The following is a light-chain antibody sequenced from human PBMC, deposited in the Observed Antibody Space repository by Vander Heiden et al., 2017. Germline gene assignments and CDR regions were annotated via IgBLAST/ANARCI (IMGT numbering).Light chain of an antibody. CDR2: DTS. Sequence: QAVVTQKPSLTVSPGGTVTLTSGSSPGAVTSGHYPYWFQQKPGQAPRTLIYDTSNKHSWTPARFSGSLLGGKAALTLSDAQPEDEAEYYCLLSYSGARGVFGGGTKLTVL. CDR3: LLSYSGARGV. V-gene: IGLV7-46*01. J-gene: IGLJ3*02. CDR1: PGAVTSGHY.